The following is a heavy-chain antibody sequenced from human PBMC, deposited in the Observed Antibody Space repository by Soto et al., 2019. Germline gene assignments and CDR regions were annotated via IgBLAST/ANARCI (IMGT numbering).Heavy chain of an antibody. V-gene: IGHV3-21*01. CDR3: ARVVRGVITYYMDV. CDR2: ISSSSSYI. J-gene: IGHJ6*03. D-gene: IGHD3-10*01. Sequence: SLRLSCAASGFTFSSYSMNWVRQAPGKGLEWVSSISSSSSYIYYADSVKGRFTISRDNAKNSLYLQMNSLRAEDTAVYYCARVVRGVITYYMDVWGKGTTVTVSS. CDR1: GFTFSSYS.